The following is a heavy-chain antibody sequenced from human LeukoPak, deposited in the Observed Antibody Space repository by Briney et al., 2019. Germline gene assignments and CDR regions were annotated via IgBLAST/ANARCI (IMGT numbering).Heavy chain of an antibody. V-gene: IGHV3-21*01. CDR2: ISSSSSYI. CDR1: GFTFSSDS. J-gene: IGHJ5*02. CDR3: ARVSGYCSGGSCYSWFDP. Sequence: GGSLRLSCAASGFTFSSDSMNWVRQAPGKGLEWVSSISSSSSYIYYADSVKGRFTISRDNAKNSLYLQMNSLRAEDTAVYYCARVSGYCSGGSCYSWFDPWGQGTLVTVSS. D-gene: IGHD2-15*01.